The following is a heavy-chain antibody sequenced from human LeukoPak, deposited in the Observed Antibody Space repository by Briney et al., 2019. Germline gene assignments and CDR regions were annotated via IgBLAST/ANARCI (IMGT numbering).Heavy chain of an antibody. CDR1: GYSFTAYD. J-gene: IGHJ5*02. CDR3: AATLRNNPP. Sequence: ASVKVSCKASGYSFTAYDINWVRQATGQGLEWIGYINPNTGLTEYAQKFQGRVSLTRDTSITTAYMELNTLTSEDTAVYYCAATLRNNPPWGQGTLITVSS. V-gene: IGHV1-8*01. D-gene: IGHD1-14*01. CDR2: INPNTGLT.